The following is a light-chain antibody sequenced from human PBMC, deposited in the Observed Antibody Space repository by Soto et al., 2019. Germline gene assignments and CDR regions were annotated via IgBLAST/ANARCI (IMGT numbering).Light chain of an antibody. J-gene: IGKJ1*01. V-gene: IGKV1-5*01. CDR3: QQYKSYPWT. CDR2: DAS. CDR1: QSISSW. Sequence: DIQMTQSPSTLSASVGDRVTITCRASQSISSWLAWYQQKPGKAPKLLIYDASILESGVPSRFSGSGSGTEFTLTISSLQPDDSATYYCQQYKSYPWTFGQGTKV.